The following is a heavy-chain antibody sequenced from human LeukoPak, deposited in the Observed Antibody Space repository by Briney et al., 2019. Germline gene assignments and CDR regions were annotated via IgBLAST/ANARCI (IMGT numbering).Heavy chain of an antibody. Sequence: PGGSLRLSCAASGFTFSSYAMHWVRQAPGKGLEWVAVISYDGSNKYYADSVKGRFTISRDNSKNTLYLQMNSLRAEDTAVYYCARDIYSSSWYALDYWGQGTLVTVSS. V-gene: IGHV3-30-3*01. CDR2: ISYDGSNK. CDR1: GFTFSSYA. D-gene: IGHD6-13*01. J-gene: IGHJ4*02. CDR3: ARDIYSSSWYALDY.